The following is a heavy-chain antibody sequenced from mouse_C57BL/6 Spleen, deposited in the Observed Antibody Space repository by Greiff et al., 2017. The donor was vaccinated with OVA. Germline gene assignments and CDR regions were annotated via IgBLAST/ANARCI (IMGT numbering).Heavy chain of an antibody. J-gene: IGHJ3*01. CDR1: GYTFTDYN. CDR3: ARSGSNYVKAWVAY. D-gene: IGHD2-5*01. CDR2: INPNNGGT. Sequence: VQLQQSGPELVKPGASVKIPCKASGYTFTDYNMDWVKQSHGKSLEWIGDINPNNGGTIYNQKFKGKATLTVDKSSSTAYMVLRSLTSDDTAVYYCARSGSNYVKAWVAYWGQGTLVTVSA. V-gene: IGHV1-18*01.